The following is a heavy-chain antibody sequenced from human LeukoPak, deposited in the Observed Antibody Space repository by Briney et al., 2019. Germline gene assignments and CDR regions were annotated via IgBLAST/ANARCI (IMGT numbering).Heavy chain of an antibody. CDR3: AELGITMIGGV. D-gene: IGHD3-10*02. V-gene: IGHV3-48*04. CDR1: GLTSTGYS. CDR2: ISSSGSTI. J-gene: IGHJ6*04. Sequence: PGGSLRLSCVVSGLTSTGYSMNWVRQAPGKGLEWVSYISSSGSTIYYADSVKGRFTISRDNAKNSLYLQMNSLRAEDTAVYYCAELGITMIGGVWGKGTTVTISS.